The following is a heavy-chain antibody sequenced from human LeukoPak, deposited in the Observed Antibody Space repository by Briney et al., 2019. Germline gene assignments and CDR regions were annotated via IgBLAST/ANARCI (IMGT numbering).Heavy chain of an antibody. CDR1: GYTFTSYG. D-gene: IGHD3-22*01. CDR3: ARSLGDSSGYYPTGYYYYYMDV. CDR2: ISAYNGNT. V-gene: IGHV1-18*01. J-gene: IGHJ6*03. Sequence: ASVKVSCTASGYTFTSYGISWVRQAPGQGLEWMGWISAYNGNTNYAQKLQGRVTMTTDTSTGTAYMELRSLRSDDTAVYYCARSLGDSSGYYPTGYYYYYMDVWGKGTTVTVSS.